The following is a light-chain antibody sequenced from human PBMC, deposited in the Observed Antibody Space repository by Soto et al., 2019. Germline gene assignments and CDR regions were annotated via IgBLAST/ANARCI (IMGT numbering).Light chain of an antibody. CDR3: QHYYSSPPT. CDR1: HDITSS. V-gene: IGKV1-8*01. CDR2: GAS. Sequence: AIRMPQFPSSFSASIGDRVTITCRASHDITSSLAWYQHIQGRAPKLLISGASNLQFGVPSRFSGSGSGTDFTLTLSGLQSEDFATYYCQHYYSSPPTFGQGTRVEMK. J-gene: IGKJ1*01.